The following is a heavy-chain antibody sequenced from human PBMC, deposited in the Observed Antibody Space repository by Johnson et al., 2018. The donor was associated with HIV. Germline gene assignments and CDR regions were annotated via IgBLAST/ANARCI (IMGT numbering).Heavy chain of an antibody. CDR2: ISYDGSNK. CDR3: ARSMTTVTVAFDI. CDR1: GFTFSSYA. V-gene: IGHV3-30*04. Sequence: QLVESGGGLVQPGRSLRLSCAASGFTFSSYAMHWVRQAPGKGLEWVAVISYDGSNKYYADSVKGRFTISRDNSKNTLYLQMNSLRAEDTAVYYCARSMTTVTVAFDIWGQGTMVTVSS. D-gene: IGHD4-17*01. J-gene: IGHJ3*02.